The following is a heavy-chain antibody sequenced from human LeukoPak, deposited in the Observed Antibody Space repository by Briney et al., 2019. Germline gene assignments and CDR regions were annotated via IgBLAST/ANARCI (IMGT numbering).Heavy chain of an antibody. CDR2: ISGSGGST. CDR1: GFTFSSYA. D-gene: IGHD3-22*01. V-gene: IGHV3-23*01. J-gene: IGHJ4*02. CDR3: AKDVDSSGYYLSFDY. Sequence: GGSLRLSCAASGFTFSSYAMSWVRQAPGQGLEWVSAISGSGGSTYYADSVKGRFTISRDNSKNTLYLQMNSLRAEDTAVYYCAKDVDSSGYYLSFDYWGQGTLVTVSS.